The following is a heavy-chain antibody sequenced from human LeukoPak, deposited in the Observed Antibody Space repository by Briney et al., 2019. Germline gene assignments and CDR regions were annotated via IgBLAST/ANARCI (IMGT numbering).Heavy chain of an antibody. D-gene: IGHD3-22*01. CDR1: GGSISSSNYY. J-gene: IGHJ4*02. Sequence: PSETLSLTCTVSGGSISSSNYYWGWIRQPPEKGLEWIGPIYYTGSTFYNPSLKSRVTISVDTPKNQFSLKLTSVTAADTAVYYCARQYYESSGYVDYWGQGNLVTVSS. CDR3: ARQYYESSGYVDY. CDR2: IYYTGST. V-gene: IGHV4-39*01.